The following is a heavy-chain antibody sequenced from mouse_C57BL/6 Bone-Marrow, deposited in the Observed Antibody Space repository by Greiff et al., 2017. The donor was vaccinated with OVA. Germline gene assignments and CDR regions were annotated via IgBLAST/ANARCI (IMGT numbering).Heavy chain of an antibody. CDR2: IDPSDSGT. CDR3: ARGDYGNYPYCARDY. CDR1: GYTFTSYW. V-gene: IGHV1-52*01. D-gene: IGHD2-1*01. Sequence: VQLQQPGAELVRPGSSVKLSCKASGYTFTSYWMHWVKQRPIRGLEWIGNIDPSDSGTHYNQKFKDKATLTVDKSSSTAYMQLSSLTSEDSAVYYCARGDYGNYPYCARDYWGQGTSVTVTS. J-gene: IGHJ4*01.